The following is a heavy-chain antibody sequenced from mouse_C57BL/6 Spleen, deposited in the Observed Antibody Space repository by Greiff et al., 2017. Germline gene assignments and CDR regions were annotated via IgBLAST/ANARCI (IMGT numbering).Heavy chain of an antibody. J-gene: IGHJ4*01. V-gene: IGHV1-66*01. D-gene: IGHD4-1*01. CDR1: GYSFTSYF. Sequence: QVQLQQSGPELVKPGASVKISCKASGYSFTSYFIHWVKQRPGQGLEWIGRIYPGSGNTKYNEKFKGKATLTADTSSSTAYMQLSSLTSADSAVYYCGRRSTGGAMEDWGQGTSVTVSS. CDR3: GRRSTGGAMED. CDR2: IYPGSGNT.